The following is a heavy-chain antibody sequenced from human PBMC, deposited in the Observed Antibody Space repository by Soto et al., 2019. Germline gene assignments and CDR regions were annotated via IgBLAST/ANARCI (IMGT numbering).Heavy chain of an antibody. D-gene: IGHD1-26*01. CDR1: GVSVNSGDYY. V-gene: IGHV4-61*08. CDR3: ARVTVPLPATTHYFDY. Sequence: WETLSLTCTVSGVSVNSGDYYWSWIRQPPGKGLEWIGYFYYSGITNYNPSLKSRVTISADTSKNQFSLKLRSVTAADAAVYYCARVTVPLPATTHYFDYSGQTTPVTVS. CDR2: FYYSGIT. J-gene: IGHJ4*02.